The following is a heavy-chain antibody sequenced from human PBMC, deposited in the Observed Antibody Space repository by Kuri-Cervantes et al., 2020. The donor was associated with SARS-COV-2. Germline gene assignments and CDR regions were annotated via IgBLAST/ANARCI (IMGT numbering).Heavy chain of an antibody. V-gene: IGHV3-23*01. CDR2: ISGSGGST. Sequence: GESLKISCAASGFTFSSYAMSWVRQAPGKGLEWVSAISGSGGSTYYADSVKGRFTISRDNSKNTLYLQMNSLRAEDAAVYYCAKGTRERDWGQGTLVTVSS. CDR1: GFTFSSYA. D-gene: IGHD2-8*02. CDR3: AKGTRERD. J-gene: IGHJ4*02.